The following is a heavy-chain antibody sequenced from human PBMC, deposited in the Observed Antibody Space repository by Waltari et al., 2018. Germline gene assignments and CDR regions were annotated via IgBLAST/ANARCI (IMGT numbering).Heavy chain of an antibody. J-gene: IGHJ6*03. CDR3: ASLVSSRGRYYYYYYMDV. CDR1: GYSISSGYY. D-gene: IGHD6-13*01. Sequence: QVQLQESGPGLVKPSETLSLTCTVSGYSISSGYYWGWIRQPPGRGLEWIGSIYHSGSTYYNPSLKSRVTISVDTSKNQFSLKLSSVTAADTAVYYCASLVSSRGRYYYYYYMDVWGRGTLVTVSS. CDR2: IYHSGST. V-gene: IGHV4-38-2*02.